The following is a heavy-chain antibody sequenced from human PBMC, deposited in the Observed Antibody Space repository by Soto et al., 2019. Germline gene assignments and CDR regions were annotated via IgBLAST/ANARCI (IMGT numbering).Heavy chain of an antibody. CDR1: GFTFSSYW. D-gene: IGHD6-13*01. CDR3: ARAISSSWGGGF. V-gene: IGHV3-7*01. J-gene: IGHJ4*02. CDR2: IKQDGSEK. Sequence: GGSLRLSCVASGFTFSSYWMSWVRQAPAKGLEWVANIKQDGSEKYYVESVKGRFTISRDNAKNSLYLQMNSLRAEDTAVYYCARAISSSWGGGFWGQGTLVTVSS.